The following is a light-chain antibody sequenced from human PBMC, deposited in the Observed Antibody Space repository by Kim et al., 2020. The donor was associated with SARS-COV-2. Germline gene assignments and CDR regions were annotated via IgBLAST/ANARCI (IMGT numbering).Light chain of an antibody. CDR3: SSYASRSTSVV. V-gene: IGLV2-14*04. J-gene: IGLJ2*01. CDR2: DVS. Sequence: QSRTSTCTGTSSDVGGYNYVSLYQQHPGKATKLMIYDVSKRPSGISNRFSGSKAGNAASLSISGLQAEDEADYYCSSYASRSTSVVFGGGTTLTVL. CDR1: SSDVGGYNY.